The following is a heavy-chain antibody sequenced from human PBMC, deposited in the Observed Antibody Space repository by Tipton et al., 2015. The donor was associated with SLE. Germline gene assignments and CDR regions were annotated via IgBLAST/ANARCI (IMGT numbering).Heavy chain of an antibody. D-gene: IGHD3-22*01. V-gene: IGHV4-34*01. J-gene: IGHJ4*02. CDR2: INHSGHT. CDR3: ARGDDSSGYYIDY. Sequence: LRLSCAVYGGSFSGYYWSWIRQPPGKGLEWIVEINHSGHTNYNLSLKSRVTISVDTSKNQFSLKLNSVTAADMAVYYCARGDDSSGYYIDYWGQGTLVTVSS. CDR1: GGSFSGYY.